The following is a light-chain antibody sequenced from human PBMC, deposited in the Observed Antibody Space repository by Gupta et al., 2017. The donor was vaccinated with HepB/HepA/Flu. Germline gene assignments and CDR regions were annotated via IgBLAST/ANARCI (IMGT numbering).Light chain of an antibody. CDR1: GSNIESNY. Sequence: QSVLPQVPSASGTPGQRVTISCSGRGSNIESNYVYWYQHLPETAPKLLIYRSNQRRSGVPDRFSGSKSGTSASLAISRLRSEDEGDYYCACWDDTLSGPVFGGGTKLTVL. V-gene: IGLV1-47*01. J-gene: IGLJ2*01. CDR2: RSN. CDR3: ACWDDTLSGPV.